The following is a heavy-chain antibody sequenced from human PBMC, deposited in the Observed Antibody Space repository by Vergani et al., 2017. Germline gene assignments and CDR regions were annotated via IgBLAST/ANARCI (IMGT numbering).Heavy chain of an antibody. Sequence: VQLVESGGGLVQPGRSLRLSCAASGFTLDDYALHWVRQAPGKGLEWVSGISWNSGSIGYADSVKGRFTISRDNAKNSLYLQMNSLRAEDTALYYCAKGTLSSPYGGYFDYWGQGTLVTVSS. J-gene: IGHJ4*02. D-gene: IGHD4-17*01. V-gene: IGHV3-9*01. CDR2: ISWNSGSI. CDR1: GFTLDDYA. CDR3: AKGTLSSPYGGYFDY.